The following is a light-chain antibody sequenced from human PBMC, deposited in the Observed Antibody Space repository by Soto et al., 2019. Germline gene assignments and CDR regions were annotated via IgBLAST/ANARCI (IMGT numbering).Light chain of an antibody. CDR2: NNN. Sequence: QSVLTQPPSASGTPGQRVTISCSGSSSNIGSNTVNWYQQLPGTAPKLLIYNNNQRRSGVPDRFSGSKSGTSASLAISGLQSDDEADYYCAAWDDSLNGLVFGTGTKVTVL. CDR3: AAWDDSLNGLV. J-gene: IGLJ1*01. CDR1: SSNIGSNT. V-gene: IGLV1-44*01.